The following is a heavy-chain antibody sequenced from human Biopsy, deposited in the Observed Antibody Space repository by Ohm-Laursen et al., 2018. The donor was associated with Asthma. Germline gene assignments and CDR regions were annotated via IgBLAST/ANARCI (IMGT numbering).Heavy chain of an antibody. CDR3: AREKAYSDILTAYYNGWYFDL. D-gene: IGHD3-9*01. Sequence: SLRLSCAASGFTFSSYGMHWVRQAPGKGLEWVSYISSSGTTIFNADPVKGRFTISRDNAKNSLYLQMNSLRAEDTAVYYCAREKAYSDILTAYYNGWYFDLWGRGTLVTVSS. CDR2: ISSSGTTI. J-gene: IGHJ2*01. V-gene: IGHV3-48*04. CDR1: GFTFSSYG.